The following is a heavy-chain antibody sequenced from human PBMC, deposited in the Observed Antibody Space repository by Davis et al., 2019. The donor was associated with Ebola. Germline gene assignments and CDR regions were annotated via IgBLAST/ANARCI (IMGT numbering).Heavy chain of an antibody. CDR2: IKSDGSYT. CDR3: AKDWGSAFDI. Sequence: GESLKISCAASGFTFTSYWMHWVRQAPGKGLGWVSRIKSDGSYTSYADSVKGRFTISRDNAKNTLYLQMNSLRAEDTAVYYCAKDWGSAFDIWGQGTMVTVSS. J-gene: IGHJ3*02. CDR1: GFTFTSYW. V-gene: IGHV3-74*01. D-gene: IGHD7-27*01.